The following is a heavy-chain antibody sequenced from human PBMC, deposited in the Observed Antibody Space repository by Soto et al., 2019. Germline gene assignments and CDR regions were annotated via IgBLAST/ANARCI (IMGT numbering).Heavy chain of an antibody. CDR1: GGTFSSYA. CDR2: IIPIFGTA. J-gene: IGHJ6*02. CDR3: AREGCSGGSCYGGDYYYYGMDV. Sequence: QVQLVQSGAEVKKPGSSVKVSCKASGGTFSSYAISWVRQAPGQGLEWMGGIIPIFGTANYAQKFQGRVTITADKSTSTAYMELSSLRSEDTAVYYCAREGCSGGSCYGGDYYYYGMDVWDQGTTVTVSS. V-gene: IGHV1-69*06. D-gene: IGHD2-15*01.